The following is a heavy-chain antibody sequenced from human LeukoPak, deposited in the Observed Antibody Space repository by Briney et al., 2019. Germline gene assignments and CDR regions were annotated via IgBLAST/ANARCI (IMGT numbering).Heavy chain of an antibody. CDR1: GGSISSYY. CDR2: INHSGST. V-gene: IGHV4-34*01. D-gene: IGHD6-13*01. Sequence: PSETLSLTCTVSGGSISSYYWSWIRQPPGKGLEWIGEINHSGSTNYNPSLKSRVTISVDTSKNQFSLKLSSATAADTAVYYCASLPIAAAGTWTYYFDYWGQGTLVTVSS. CDR3: ASLPIAAAGTWTYYFDY. J-gene: IGHJ4*02.